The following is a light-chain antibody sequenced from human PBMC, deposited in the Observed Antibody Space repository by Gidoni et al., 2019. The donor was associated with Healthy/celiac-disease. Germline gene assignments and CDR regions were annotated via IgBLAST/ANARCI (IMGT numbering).Light chain of an antibody. Sequence: SYELTQPLSVSVALGQTARITCGGNNIGSKNVHWYQQKPGQAPVLVIYRDNNRSSRIPERFSGSNSEKTATLTISRAQGGDEADYYCQVWDSSTVVFGGGTKLTVL. V-gene: IGLV3-9*01. CDR3: QVWDSSTVV. J-gene: IGLJ2*01. CDR2: RDN. CDR1: NIGSKN.